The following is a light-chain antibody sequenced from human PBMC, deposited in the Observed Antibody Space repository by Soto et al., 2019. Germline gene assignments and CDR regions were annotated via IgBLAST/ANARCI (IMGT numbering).Light chain of an antibody. CDR3: QQRSNWPRT. CDR1: QSVSSY. Sequence: TQSPATLSVSPGERATLSCRASQSVSSYLAGYQQKPAQAPRILIYDASNRATGIPAGVSGGGSCTKVTPTISSLQAEDVTVYYYQQRSNWPRTSAQGTKADIK. J-gene: IGKJ1*01. V-gene: IGKV3-11*01. CDR2: DAS.